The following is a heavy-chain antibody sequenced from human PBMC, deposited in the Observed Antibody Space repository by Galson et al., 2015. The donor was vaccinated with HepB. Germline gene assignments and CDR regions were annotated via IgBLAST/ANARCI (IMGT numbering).Heavy chain of an antibody. CDR3: AREGRRATTVTKYFQH. Sequence: SLRLSCAASGFTFSSYGMHWVRQAPGKGLEWVAVIWYDGSNKYYADSVKGRFTISRDNSKNTLYLQMNNLRAEDTAVYYCAREGRRATTVTKYFQHWGQGTLVTVSS. CDR2: IWYDGSNK. D-gene: IGHD4-17*01. J-gene: IGHJ1*01. V-gene: IGHV3-33*08. CDR1: GFTFSSYG.